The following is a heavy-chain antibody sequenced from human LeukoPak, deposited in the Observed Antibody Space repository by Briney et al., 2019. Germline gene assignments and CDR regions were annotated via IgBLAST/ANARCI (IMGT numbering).Heavy chain of an antibody. CDR1: GFTFSSYA. CDR3: ARARIAVADFDY. Sequence: GRSLRLSCAASGFTFSSYAMHWVRQAPGKGLEWVAVISYDGSNKYYADSVKGRFTISRDNSKNTLYLQMNSLRAEDTAVYYCARARIAVADFDYWGQGTLVTVSS. D-gene: IGHD6-19*01. CDR2: ISYDGSNK. V-gene: IGHV3-30*04. J-gene: IGHJ4*02.